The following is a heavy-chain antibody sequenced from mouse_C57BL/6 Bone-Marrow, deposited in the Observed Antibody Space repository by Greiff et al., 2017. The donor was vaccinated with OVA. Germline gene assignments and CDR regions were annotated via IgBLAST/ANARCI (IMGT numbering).Heavy chain of an antibody. J-gene: IGHJ2*01. CDR2: ISSGSSTI. CDR3: AVWDRGYFDY. V-gene: IGHV5-17*01. CDR1: GFTFSDYG. Sequence: EVQLAESGGGLVKPGGSLKLSCAASGFTFSDYGMHWVRQAPEKGLEWVAYISSGSSTIYYADTVKGRFTISRDNAKNTLFLQMTSLRSEDTAMYYCAVWDRGYFDYWGQGTTLTVSS. D-gene: IGHD4-1*01.